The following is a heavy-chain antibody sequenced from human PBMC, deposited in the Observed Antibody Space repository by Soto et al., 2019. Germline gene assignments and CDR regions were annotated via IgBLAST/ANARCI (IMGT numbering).Heavy chain of an antibody. J-gene: IGHJ4*02. CDR2: IIPILGIA. Sequence: GASVKFSGNASGGTFSSYTVSWVRQAPGQVLECMVRIIPILGIANYXXKVQVRVXXTADKARSTGXVELSXLRSEDTAVYYCATLDMTTVTRFDYCGQGTPVT. CDR1: GGTFSSYT. D-gene: IGHD4-17*01. CDR3: ATLDMTTVTRFDY. V-gene: IGHV1-69*02.